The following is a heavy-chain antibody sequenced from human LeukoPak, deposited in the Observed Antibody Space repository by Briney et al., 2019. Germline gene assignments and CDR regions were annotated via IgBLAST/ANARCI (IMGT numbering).Heavy chain of an antibody. D-gene: IGHD3-22*01. CDR2: IIPIFGSV. CDR3: ARGDRGFYYYDSSAYHFDY. CDR1: GGTFSTYA. V-gene: IGHV1-69*06. J-gene: IGHJ4*02. Sequence: GASVKVSCKVSGGTFSTYAINWVRQAPGQGLEWMGGIIPIFGSVNYAQRFQGRVTITADKSTSTAYMELSSLRSEDTAVYYCARGDRGFYYYDSSAYHFDYWGQGTLVTVSS.